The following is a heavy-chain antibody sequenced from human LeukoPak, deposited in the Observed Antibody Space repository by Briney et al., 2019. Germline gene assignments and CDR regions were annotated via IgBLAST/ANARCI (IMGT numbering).Heavy chain of an antibody. D-gene: IGHD3-22*01. Sequence: SETLSLTCTVSGGSISSGGYYWSWIRQHPGKGLEWIGYIYYSGSTYYNPSLKSRVTISVDTSKNQFSLKLSSVTAADTAVYYCARYRITMIVVVIKTKAGWFDPWGQGTLVTVSS. J-gene: IGHJ5*02. CDR3: ARYRITMIVVVIKTKAGWFDP. CDR1: GGSISSGGYY. CDR2: IYYSGST. V-gene: IGHV4-39*01.